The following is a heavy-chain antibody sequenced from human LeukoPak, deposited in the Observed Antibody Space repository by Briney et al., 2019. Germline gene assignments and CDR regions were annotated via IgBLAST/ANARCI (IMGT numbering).Heavy chain of an antibody. CDR2: INPNSGGT. J-gene: IGHJ4*02. Sequence: ASVKVSCKASGYTFTGYYMHWVRQAPGQGLEWMGWINPNSGGTNYAQKFQGRVTMTRDTSISTAYMELSRLRSDGTAVYYCARDYYGSGSYYNPFDYWGQGTLVTVSS. CDR1: GYTFTGYY. D-gene: IGHD3-10*01. V-gene: IGHV1-2*02. CDR3: ARDYYGSGSYYNPFDY.